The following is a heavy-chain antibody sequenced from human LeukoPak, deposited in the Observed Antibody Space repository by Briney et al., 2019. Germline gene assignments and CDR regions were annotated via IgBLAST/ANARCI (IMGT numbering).Heavy chain of an antibody. CDR1: GGTFSSYA. Sequence: SVKVSCKASGGTFSSYAISWVRQAPGQGLEWMGGIIPIFGTANYAQKFQGRVTITTDESTSTAYMELSSLRSEDTAVYYCARIRRDYSNYQPFDYWGQGTLVTVSS. CDR2: IIPIFGTA. J-gene: IGHJ4*02. D-gene: IGHD4-11*01. V-gene: IGHV1-69*05. CDR3: ARIRRDYSNYQPFDY.